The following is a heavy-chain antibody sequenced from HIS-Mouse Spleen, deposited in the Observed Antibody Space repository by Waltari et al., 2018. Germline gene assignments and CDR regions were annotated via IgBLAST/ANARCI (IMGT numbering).Heavy chain of an antibody. V-gene: IGHV4-39*07. CDR1: GGSISSSSYY. J-gene: IGHJ2*01. Sequence: QLQLQESGPGLVKPSETLSLTCTVSGGSISSSSYYWGWIRQPPGKGLEGIGSFYYSGSTDYNPSLKSRVTISVDTSKNQFSLKLSSVTAADTAVYYCAREIPYSSSWYDWYFDLWGRGTLVTVSS. CDR2: FYYSGST. D-gene: IGHD6-13*01. CDR3: AREIPYSSSWYDWYFDL.